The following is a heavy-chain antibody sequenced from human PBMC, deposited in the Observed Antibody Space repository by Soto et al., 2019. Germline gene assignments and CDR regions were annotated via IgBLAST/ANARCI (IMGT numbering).Heavy chain of an antibody. CDR3: ARAPRDYYDSSGFVQPFDY. J-gene: IGHJ4*02. CDR2: IYRSGTT. CDR1: GGSITSGGFS. D-gene: IGHD3-22*01. Sequence: QVRLQESGSGLVKPSQTLSLTCAVSGGSITSGGFSWSWLRQPPGKGLEWIGYIYRSGTTYYNPPLKSRVTISVDRSKNTFSLKLTSVTAADTAVYYCARAPRDYYDSSGFVQPFDYWGQGTLVTVSS. V-gene: IGHV4-30-2*01.